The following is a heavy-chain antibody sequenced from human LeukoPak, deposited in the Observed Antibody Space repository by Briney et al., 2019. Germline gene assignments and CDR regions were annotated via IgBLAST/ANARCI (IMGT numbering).Heavy chain of an antibody. Sequence: ASVKVSCKASRYTFTGYYMHWVRQAPGQGLEWMGWINPSSGGTNYAQKFQGRVTMTRDTSISTAYMELSRLRSDDTAVYYCARETKERFFAHYWGQGTLVTVSS. V-gene: IGHV1-2*02. CDR2: INPSSGGT. CDR3: ARETKERFFAHY. CDR1: RYTFTGYY. D-gene: IGHD3-3*01. J-gene: IGHJ4*02.